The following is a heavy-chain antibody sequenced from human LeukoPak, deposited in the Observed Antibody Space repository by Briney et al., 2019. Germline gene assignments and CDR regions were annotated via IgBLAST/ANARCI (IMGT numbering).Heavy chain of an antibody. Sequence: PGGSLRLSCAASGFTFDDYGMSWVRQAPGKGLEWVSDIDWNGGSTGYADSVKGRFTISRDNAKNSLYLQMNSLRVDDTAVYYCARDRVVGDSYFDYWGQGTLVTVSS. D-gene: IGHD3-10*01. CDR2: IDWNGGST. CDR3: ARDRVVGDSYFDY. V-gene: IGHV3-20*04. CDR1: GFTFDDYG. J-gene: IGHJ4*02.